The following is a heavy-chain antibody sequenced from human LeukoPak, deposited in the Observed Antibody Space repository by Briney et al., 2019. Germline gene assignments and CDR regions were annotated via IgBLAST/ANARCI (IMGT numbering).Heavy chain of an antibody. Sequence: VASVKVSCKASGYIFTGYYMHWVRQAPGQGLEWMGWINPNSGDTNYAQKFQGRVTMTRDTSISTAYMELSRLRSDDTAVYYCARDQAPPSPSAFDIWGQGTMVTVSS. CDR2: INPNSGDT. J-gene: IGHJ3*02. CDR1: GYIFTGYY. V-gene: IGHV1-2*02. CDR3: ARDQAPPSPSAFDI.